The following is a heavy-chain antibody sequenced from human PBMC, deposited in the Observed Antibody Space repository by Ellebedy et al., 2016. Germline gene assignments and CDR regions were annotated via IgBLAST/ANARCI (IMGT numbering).Heavy chain of an antibody. J-gene: IGHJ4*02. CDR2: ISESGVST. D-gene: IGHD6-6*01. CDR3: AKSESVKYSSSSD. CDR1: GFTFSTCA. Sequence: GGSLRLXCAASGFTFSTCAMKWVRQAPGKGLEWVSSISESGVSTFYAESVKGRFTISRDNSKNIVHLQMNSLKAEDTAVYYCAKSESVKYSSSSDWGQGTLVTVAS. V-gene: IGHV3-23*01.